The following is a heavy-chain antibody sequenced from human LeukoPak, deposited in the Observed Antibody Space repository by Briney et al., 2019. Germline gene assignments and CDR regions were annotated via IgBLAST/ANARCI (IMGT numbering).Heavy chain of an antibody. CDR3: ARGNYGSGSYRLEY. CDR2: IYYSGST. Sequence: SETLSLTCTVSGGSISSYYWSWIRQPPGKGLEWIGYIYYSGSTNYNPSLKSRVTISVDTSKNQFSLKLSSVTAADTAVYYCARGNYGSGSYRLEYWGQGTLVTVSS. D-gene: IGHD3-10*01. J-gene: IGHJ4*02. CDR1: GGSISSYY. V-gene: IGHV4-59*08.